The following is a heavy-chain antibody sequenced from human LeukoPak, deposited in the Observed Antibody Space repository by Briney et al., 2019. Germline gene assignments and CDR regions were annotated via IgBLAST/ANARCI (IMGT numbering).Heavy chain of an antibody. V-gene: IGHV3-66*02. CDR3: VRDLPSIN. CDR2: IYSGGST. Sequence: PGGSLRLSCAASGFTVSTNYMSWVRQAPGKGLEWVSVIYSGGSTYYADSVKGRFTISRDNSKNTLYLQMNSPRAEDTAVYYCVRDLPSINWGQGTLVTVSS. J-gene: IGHJ4*02. D-gene: IGHD5/OR15-5a*01. CDR1: GFTVSTNY.